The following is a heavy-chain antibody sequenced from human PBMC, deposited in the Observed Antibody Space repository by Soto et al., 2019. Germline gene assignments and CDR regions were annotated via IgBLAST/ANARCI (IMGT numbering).Heavy chain of an antibody. CDR1: GYTFTSYG. J-gene: IGHJ4*02. Sequence: ASVKVSCKASGYTFTSYGISWVRQAPGQGLEWMGWISAYNGNTNYAQKLQGRVTMTTDTSTSTAYMELRSLRSDDTSVYYCARDQPRGYSYGSFDYWGQGTLVTVSS. CDR2: ISAYNGNT. CDR3: ARDQPRGYSYGSFDY. V-gene: IGHV1-18*01. D-gene: IGHD5-18*01.